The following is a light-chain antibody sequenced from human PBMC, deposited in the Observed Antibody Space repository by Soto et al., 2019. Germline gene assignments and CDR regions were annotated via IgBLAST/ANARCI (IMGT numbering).Light chain of an antibody. CDR2: AAS. V-gene: IGKV1-9*01. J-gene: IGKJ1*01. Sequence: IQLNQSPSSLSASVGDRVTITCRASQGISSYLAWYQQKPGKAPKLLIYAASTLQSGVPSRFSGSGSGTDFTLTISSLQPEDFAPYYCLQHNSYPVTFGQGTKVDIK. CDR3: LQHNSYPVT. CDR1: QGISSY.